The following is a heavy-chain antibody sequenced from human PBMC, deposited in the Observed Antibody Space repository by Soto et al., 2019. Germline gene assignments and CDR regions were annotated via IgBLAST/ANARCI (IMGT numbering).Heavy chain of an antibody. V-gene: IGHV3-23*01. J-gene: IGHJ4*02. CDR1: GFTFSSYG. Sequence: EVQLLESGGGLVQPGGSLRLSCAASGFTFSSYGMSWVRQAPGKGLEWVSAISHSGGNTYYADSVKGPFAISRDNSKNTLYLQMNSLRAEDTAVYYCATFIFCSSTSCYGREGGYWGQGTLVTVSS. CDR2: ISHSGGNT. D-gene: IGHD2-2*01. CDR3: ATFIFCSSTSCYGREGGY.